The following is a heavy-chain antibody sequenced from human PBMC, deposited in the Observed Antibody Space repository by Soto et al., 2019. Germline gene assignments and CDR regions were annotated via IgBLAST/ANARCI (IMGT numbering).Heavy chain of an antibody. J-gene: IGHJ5*02. CDR3: ATETTAENWFDP. CDR1: GFTFSSYW. CDR2: ITSDGSST. V-gene: IGHV3-74*01. D-gene: IGHD4-4*01. Sequence: PGGSLRLSCAASGFTFSSYWMHWVRQAPGKGLVWVSRITSDGSSTSYADSVKGRFTISRDNAKNTLYLQMNSLRAEDTAVYYCATETTAENWFDPWGQGTLVTVSS.